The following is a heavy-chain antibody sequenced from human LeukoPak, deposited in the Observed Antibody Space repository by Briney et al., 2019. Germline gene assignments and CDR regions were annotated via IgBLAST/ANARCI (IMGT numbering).Heavy chain of an antibody. D-gene: IGHD3-22*01. J-gene: IGHJ4*02. Sequence: GGSLRLSCAASGFTVSSNYMSWVRQAPGKGLEWVSVIYSGGSTYHADSVKGRFTISRDNSKNTLYLQMNSLRAEDTAVYYCASRTYYYDSSGYLRDYWGQGTLVTVSS. CDR1: GFTVSSNY. CDR3: ASRTYYYDSSGYLRDY. CDR2: IYSGGST. V-gene: IGHV3-66*02.